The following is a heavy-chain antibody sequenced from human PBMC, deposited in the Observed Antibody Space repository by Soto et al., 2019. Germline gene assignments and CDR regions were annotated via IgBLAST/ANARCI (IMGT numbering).Heavy chain of an antibody. Sequence: GGSLRLSCAASGFAFSRYSMNWVRQAPGKGLEWLSYINSISTTIYYADSVKGRFTISRDNAKNSLYLQMNSLRDEDTAVYYCARDPGYYDSSGYYPAAFDIWGQGTLVTVSS. CDR1: GFAFSRYS. V-gene: IGHV3-48*02. D-gene: IGHD3-22*01. CDR2: INSISTTI. CDR3: ARDPGYYDSSGYYPAAFDI. J-gene: IGHJ3*02.